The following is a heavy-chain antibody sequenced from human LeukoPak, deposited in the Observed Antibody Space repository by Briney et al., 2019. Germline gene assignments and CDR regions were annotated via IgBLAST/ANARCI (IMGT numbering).Heavy chain of an antibody. CDR3: ASSLYDYVWGSPYYYMDV. D-gene: IGHD3-16*01. CDR1: AYSISSGYY. J-gene: IGHJ6*03. Sequence: SETLSLTCIVSAYSISSGYYWGWIRQPPGKGLEWIGSIYHSESTYYNPSLKSRVTISIDTSKNQFSLKLSSVTAADTAVYYRASSLYDYVWGSPYYYMDVWGKGTTVTISS. CDR2: IYHSEST. V-gene: IGHV4-38-2*02.